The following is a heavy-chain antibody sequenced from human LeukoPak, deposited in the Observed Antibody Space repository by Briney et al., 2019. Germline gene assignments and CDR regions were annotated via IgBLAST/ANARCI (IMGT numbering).Heavy chain of an antibody. CDR2: IYPGDSDT. Sequence: GESLKISCKGSGYSFTSYWIGWVRQMPGKGLEWMGIIYPGDSDTRYSPSFQGQVTISADKSISTAYLQWSSLKASDTAMYYCARRQHYYGSGRLDYFDYWGQGTLVTVSS. V-gene: IGHV5-51*01. D-gene: IGHD3-10*01. J-gene: IGHJ4*02. CDR3: ARRQHYYGSGRLDYFDY. CDR1: GYSFTSYW.